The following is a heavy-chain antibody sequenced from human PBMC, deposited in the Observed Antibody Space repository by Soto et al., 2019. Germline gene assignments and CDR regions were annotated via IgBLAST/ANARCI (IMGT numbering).Heavy chain of an antibody. V-gene: IGHV4-34*01. J-gene: IGHJ6*03. CDR2: INHSGST. D-gene: IGHD3-16*01. CDR3: ARNRGGGVMNLYYYYYYMDV. Sequence: SETLSLTCAVYGGSFSGYYWSWIRQPPGKGLEWIGEINHSGSTNYNPSLKSRVTISVDTSKNQFSLKLSSVTAADTAVYYCARNRGGGVMNLYYYYYYMDVWGKGTTVTVSS. CDR1: GGSFSGYY.